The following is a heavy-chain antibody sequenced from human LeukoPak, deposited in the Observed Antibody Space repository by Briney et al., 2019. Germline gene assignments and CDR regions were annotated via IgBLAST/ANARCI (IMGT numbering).Heavy chain of an antibody. D-gene: IGHD5-18*01. CDR2: ISHGGST. J-gene: IGHJ4*02. CDR1: GGSISSYY. V-gene: IGHV4-34*01. CDR3: ARHYSFGFGY. Sequence: SETLSLTCTVSGGSISSYYWSWIRQPPGTGLEWIGEISHGGSTKYNPSLKSRVTISIDTSKNQFSLKLSSVTAADTAVYYCARHYSFGFGYWGQGTLVTVSS.